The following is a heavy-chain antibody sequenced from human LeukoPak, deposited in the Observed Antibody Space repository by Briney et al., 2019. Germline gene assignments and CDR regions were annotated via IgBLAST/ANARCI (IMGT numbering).Heavy chain of an antibody. J-gene: IGHJ3*02. CDR3: ARPKYYYDSSGYSFDAFDI. V-gene: IGHV4-59*01. CDR1: GGSISSYY. CDR2: IYYSGST. D-gene: IGHD3-22*01. Sequence: SETLSLTCTVSGGSISSYYWSWIRQPPGKGLEWIGYIYYSGSTNYNPSLKSRVTISVDTSKNQFSLKLSSVTAADTAVYYCARPKYYYDSSGYSFDAFDIWGQGTMVTVSS.